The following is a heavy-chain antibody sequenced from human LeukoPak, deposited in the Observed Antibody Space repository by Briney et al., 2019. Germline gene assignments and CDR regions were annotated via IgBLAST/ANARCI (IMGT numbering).Heavy chain of an antibody. CDR1: GASISSDSYY. V-gene: IGHV4-39*07. Sequence: KSSETLSLTCIVSGASISSDSYYWGWIRQSPGKGLEWLGNIYTSGTTSYNPALKSRVTILVDTSKNQFSLKLSSVTAADTAVYYCARGPIPRDYYDSSHLDYWGQGTLVTVSS. D-gene: IGHD3-22*01. J-gene: IGHJ4*02. CDR2: IYTSGTT. CDR3: ARGPIPRDYYDSSHLDY.